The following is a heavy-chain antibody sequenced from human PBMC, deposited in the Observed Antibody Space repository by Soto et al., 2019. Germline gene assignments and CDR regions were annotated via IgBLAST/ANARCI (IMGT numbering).Heavy chain of an antibody. Sequence: SETLSLTCTVSGGSISSYYWSWIRQPPGKGLEWIGYIYYSGSTNYNPSLKSRVTISVDTSKNQFPLKLSSVTAADTAVYYCARQYGSGSYWPYYYYYYYMDVWGKGTTVTVSS. D-gene: IGHD3-10*01. CDR3: ARQYGSGSYWPYYYYYYYMDV. J-gene: IGHJ6*03. CDR2: IYYSGST. CDR1: GGSISSYY. V-gene: IGHV4-59*01.